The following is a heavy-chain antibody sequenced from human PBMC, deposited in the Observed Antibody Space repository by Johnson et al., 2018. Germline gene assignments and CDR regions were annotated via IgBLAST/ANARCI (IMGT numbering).Heavy chain of an antibody. CDR1: GFSFTTST. V-gene: IGHV3-48*02. J-gene: IGHJ6*02. D-gene: IGHD3-16*01. Sequence: VQLVESGGGLVQRGGSLRLSCAASGFSFTTSTMNWVRQAPGKGLEWVSSITGSTSTIFYADSVKGRFTISRDNAKNSLHLQMNSLRDEDTAVYYCARDLLIVWERNAMDVWGRGTTVTVSS. CDR3: ARDLLIVWERNAMDV. CDR2: ITGSTSTI.